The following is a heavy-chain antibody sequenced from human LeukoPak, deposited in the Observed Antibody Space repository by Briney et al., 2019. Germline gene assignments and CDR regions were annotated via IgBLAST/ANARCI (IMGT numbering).Heavy chain of an antibody. V-gene: IGHV3-74*01. D-gene: IGHD5-12*01. CDR3: ARDRGYTQDY. J-gene: IGHJ4*02. CDR1: GFTFSSYW. Sequence: PGGSLRLSCTASGFTFSSYWMHWVRHAPGKGLVWVSHIKSDGSSTNYADSVKGRFTISRDNAKNTLYLQMNSLRAEDTAVYYCARDRGYTQDYWGQGTLVTVSS. CDR2: IKSDGSST.